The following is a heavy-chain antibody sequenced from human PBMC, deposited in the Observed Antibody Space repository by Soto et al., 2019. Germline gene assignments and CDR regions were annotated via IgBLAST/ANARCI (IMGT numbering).Heavy chain of an antibody. CDR2: VNPSGGHT. D-gene: IGHD2-21*02. CDR1: GDTFTNYY. J-gene: IGHJ4*02. Sequence: QVQLMQSGAEVKKPGASVKVSCKASGDTFTNYYIHWVRQAPGQGLEWMGTVNPSGGHTTYSQNSLGRVAMTRDTSPSTLYMERTSLTSADTGVYYCARGGNVVVVTAAFDSWGQGTLVTVSS. CDR3: ARGGNVVVVTAAFDS. V-gene: IGHV1-46*01.